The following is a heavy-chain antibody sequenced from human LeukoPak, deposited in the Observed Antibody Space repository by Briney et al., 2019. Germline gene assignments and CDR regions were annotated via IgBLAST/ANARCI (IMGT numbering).Heavy chain of an antibody. CDR3: AKGPVVTPKLSSPPSY. V-gene: IGHV3-23*01. CDR2: ISGSGGST. J-gene: IGHJ4*02. Sequence: GGSLRLSCAASGFTFSSYAMSWVRQAPGKGLEWVSAISGSGGSTYYADSVKGRFTISRDNSKNTLYLQMNSLRAEDTAVYYCAKGPVVTPKLSSPPSYWGQGTLVTVSS. CDR1: GFTFSSYA. D-gene: IGHD4-23*01.